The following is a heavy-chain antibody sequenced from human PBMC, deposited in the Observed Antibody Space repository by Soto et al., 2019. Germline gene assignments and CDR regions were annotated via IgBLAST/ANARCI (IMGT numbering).Heavy chain of an antibody. CDR1: GYTFTGYY. CDR2: IDPNSGGT. J-gene: IGHJ4*02. D-gene: IGHD2-8*01. CDR3: ARDFFNLPYCRHGVCDDF. V-gene: IGHV1-2*02. Sequence: QVQVVQSGAEVKKPGASVKVSCKASGYTFTGYYIHWVRQAPGQGLEWMGWIDPNSGGTNYAQKFQGRVTMTRDTSISTAYMELSRLRSDDTAVYFCARDFFNLPYCRHGVCDDFWGQGTLVTVSS.